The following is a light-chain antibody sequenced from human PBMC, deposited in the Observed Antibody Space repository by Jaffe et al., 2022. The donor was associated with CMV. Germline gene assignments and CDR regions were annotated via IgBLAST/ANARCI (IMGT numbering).Light chain of an antibody. CDR3: SSYANSATPVM. V-gene: IGLV2-14*03. Sequence: SALTQPASVSESLGQSITISCTGTSSDIGGYKFVSWYQQHPGKAPKLIIYDVSTRPSGVSNRFSGSKSGNTASLTISGLQAEDEADYYCSSYANSATPVMFGGGTKLTVL. CDR2: DVS. CDR1: SSDIGGYKF. J-gene: IGLJ3*02.